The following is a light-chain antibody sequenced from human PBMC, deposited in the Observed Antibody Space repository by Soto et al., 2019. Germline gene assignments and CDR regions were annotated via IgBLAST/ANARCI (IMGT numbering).Light chain of an antibody. V-gene: IGKV1-5*01. CDR1: QTVITY. CDR2: DAS. J-gene: IGKJ1*01. Sequence: DIQMTQSPSSLSASVGDRVTITCRASQTVITYLNWYQQKSGTAPKLLIYDASGLESGVPSRFSGSGSGTEFTLTISSLQPDDFATYYCQQYNSYSQTFGQGTKVEIK. CDR3: QQYNSYSQT.